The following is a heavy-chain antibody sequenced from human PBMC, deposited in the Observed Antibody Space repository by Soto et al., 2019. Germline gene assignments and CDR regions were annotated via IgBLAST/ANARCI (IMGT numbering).Heavy chain of an antibody. V-gene: IGHV4-31*03. CDR1: GGSISSGGYY. CDR2: IYYSGST. J-gene: IGHJ4*02. D-gene: IGHD2-15*01. Sequence: SETLSLTCTVSGGSISSGGYYWSWIRQHPGKGLEWIGYIYYSGSTYYNPSLKSRVTISVDTSKNQFSLKLSSVTAADTAVYYCARMQPIVAIDYWGQGTLVTVSS. CDR3: ARMQPIVAIDY.